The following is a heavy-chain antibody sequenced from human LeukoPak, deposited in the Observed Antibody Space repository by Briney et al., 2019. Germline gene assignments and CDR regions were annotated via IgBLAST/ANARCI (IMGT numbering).Heavy chain of an antibody. CDR2: ISSSSSYI. Sequence: GGSLRLSCAASGFTFSSYSMNWVRQAPGKGLEWVSSISSSSSYIYYADSVKGRFTISRDNAKNSLYLQMNSLRAEDTAVYYCARELGSSSGWYVRYYYGMDVWGQGTTVNVSS. J-gene: IGHJ6*02. CDR1: GFTFSSYS. V-gene: IGHV3-21*01. CDR3: ARELGSSSGWYVRYYYGMDV. D-gene: IGHD6-19*01.